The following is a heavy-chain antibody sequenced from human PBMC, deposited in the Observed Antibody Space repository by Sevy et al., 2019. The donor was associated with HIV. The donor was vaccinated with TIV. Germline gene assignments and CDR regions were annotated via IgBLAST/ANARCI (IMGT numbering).Heavy chain of an antibody. J-gene: IGHJ3*02. CDR2: ISSSSNYI. CDR1: GFTFSRYS. Sequence: GGSLRLSCAASGFTFSRYSMSWVRQAPGKGLQWVSSISSSSNYIYYTDSLKGRFTISRDNAKNSLYLQMNSLRAEDTAVYYCARDKREAYFDNSVSSDAFDIWGQGTMVTVSS. V-gene: IGHV3-21*01. D-gene: IGHD3-22*01. CDR3: ARDKREAYFDNSVSSDAFDI.